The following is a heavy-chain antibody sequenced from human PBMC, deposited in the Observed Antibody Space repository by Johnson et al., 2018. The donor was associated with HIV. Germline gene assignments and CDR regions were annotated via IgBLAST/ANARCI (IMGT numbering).Heavy chain of an antibody. V-gene: IGHV3-13*01. CDR2: IGTAGDT. CDR3: ARAGDYDILTGSLLRGAFDI. CDR1: GFTFSSYD. D-gene: IGHD3-9*01. Sequence: MLLVESGGGVVQPGGSLRLSCAASGFTFSSYDMHWVRQATGKGLEWVSAIGTAGDTYYPGSVKGRFTISRENAKNSFHLQMNSLRAGDTAVYYCARAGDYDILTGSLLRGAFDIWGQGTMVTVSS. J-gene: IGHJ3*02.